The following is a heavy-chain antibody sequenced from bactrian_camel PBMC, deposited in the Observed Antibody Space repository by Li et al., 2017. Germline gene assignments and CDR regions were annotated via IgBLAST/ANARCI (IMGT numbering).Heavy chain of an antibody. D-gene: IGHD4*01. CDR3: VRDYKSGDYRDDFGY. Sequence: QLVESGGGLVQPGGSLRLSCATSGFTFSNHDMSWIRQAPGQGLGWVSLVDSGAYSPLYAATVKGRFTISRDNAKNMVYLHMTSLKPEDTGVYYCVRDYKSGDYRDDFGYWGQGTQVTVS. CDR2: VDSGAYSP. V-gene: IGHV3S40*01. J-gene: IGHJ6*01. CDR1: GFTFSNHD.